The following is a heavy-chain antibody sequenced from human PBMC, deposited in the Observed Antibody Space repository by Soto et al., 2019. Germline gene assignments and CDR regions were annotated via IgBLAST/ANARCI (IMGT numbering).Heavy chain of an antibody. CDR3: ARDTWGHWSWFDP. D-gene: IGHD2-8*02. CDR2: IIPIFGTA. J-gene: IGHJ5*02. Sequence: ASVKVSCKASGGTFSSYAISWVRQAPGQGLEWMGGIIPIFGTANYAQKFQGRVTITADESTSTAYMELSSLRSEDTAVYYCARDTWGHWSWFDPWGQGTLVTVSS. V-gene: IGHV1-69*13. CDR1: GGTFSSYA.